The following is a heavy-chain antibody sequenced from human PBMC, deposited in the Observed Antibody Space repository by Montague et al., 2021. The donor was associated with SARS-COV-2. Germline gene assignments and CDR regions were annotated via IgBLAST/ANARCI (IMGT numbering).Heavy chain of an antibody. Sequence: SETLSLTCTVSGDTISSYYWSWVRQAPGKGLEWIGFIYYSGTTDYNPSLKSRLTISVDTSKNQFSLKLSSVTAADTAVYYCARHARGEGYTSWFDSWGQGTLVTVSS. V-gene: IGHV4-59*13. D-gene: IGHD5-24*01. CDR2: IYYSGTT. CDR3: ARHARGEGYTSWFDS. J-gene: IGHJ5*01. CDR1: GDTISSYY.